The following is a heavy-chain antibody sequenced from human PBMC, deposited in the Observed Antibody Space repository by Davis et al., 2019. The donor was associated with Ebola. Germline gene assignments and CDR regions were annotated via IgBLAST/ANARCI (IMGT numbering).Heavy chain of an antibody. V-gene: IGHV3-7*01. J-gene: IGHJ6*02. CDR2: IKQDGSEK. CDR1: GFTFSSYA. Sequence: GGSLRLSCAASGFTFSSYAMSWVRQAPGKGLEWVANIKQDGSEKYYVDSVKGRFTISRDNAKNSLYLQMNSLRAEDTAVYYCARDCSSTSCRTYYYGMDVWGQGTTVTVSS. CDR3: ARDCSSTSCRTYYYGMDV. D-gene: IGHD2-2*01.